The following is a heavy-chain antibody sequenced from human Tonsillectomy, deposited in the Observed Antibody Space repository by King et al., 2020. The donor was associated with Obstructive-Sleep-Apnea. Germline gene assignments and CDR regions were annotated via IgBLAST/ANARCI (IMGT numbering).Heavy chain of an antibody. J-gene: IGHJ3*02. CDR2: ISYDGSNI. CDR1: GFTFSSYA. Sequence: QLVQSGGGVVQPGRSLRLSCAASGFTFSSYAMHWVRQAPGKGLEWVAVISYDGSNIYYADSVKGRFTIYRDNSKKTLYLQMNRLRVEDTAVYYCARDFGYYYASGANGFDIWGQGTMVTVSS. V-gene: IGHV3-30-3*01. D-gene: IGHD3-10*01. CDR3: ARDFGYYYASGANGFDI.